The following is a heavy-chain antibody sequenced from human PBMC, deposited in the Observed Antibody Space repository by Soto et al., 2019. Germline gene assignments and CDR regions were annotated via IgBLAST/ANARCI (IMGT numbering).Heavy chain of an antibody. CDR2: ISGSGGST. V-gene: IGHV3-23*01. CDR1: GFTFSSYA. Sequence: EVQLLESGGGLVQPGGSLRLSCAASGFTFSSYAMSLVRQSPGKGLVWVSGISGSGGSTYYADSVKGRSTISRDNSKNTLFLQLNSLRADDTAVYYCAKVGPYSTSNRYDPWGQGTMVTVSS. CDR3: AKVGPYSTSNRYDP. J-gene: IGHJ5*02. D-gene: IGHD6-6*01.